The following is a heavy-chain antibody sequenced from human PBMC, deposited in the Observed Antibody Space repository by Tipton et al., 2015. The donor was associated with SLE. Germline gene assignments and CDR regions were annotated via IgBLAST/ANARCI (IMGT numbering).Heavy chain of an antibody. D-gene: IGHD3-16*01. CDR3: ARGAHGNTVSLFQY. CDR1: DGSISSYY. Sequence: TLSLTCTVSDGSISSYYWSWIRQPPGKGLEWIGYIYTSGSTNYNPSLKSRVTISVDTSKNQFSLKLSSVTPEDTAVYYCARGAHGNTVSLFQYWGQGTLVTVSS. V-gene: IGHV4-4*08. J-gene: IGHJ4*02. CDR2: IYTSGST.